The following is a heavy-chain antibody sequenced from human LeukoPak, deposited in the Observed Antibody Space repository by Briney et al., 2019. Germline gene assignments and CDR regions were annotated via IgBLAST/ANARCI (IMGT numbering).Heavy chain of an antibody. CDR2: IKQDGSEK. Sequence: GGSLRLSCAASGFTFSTYWMGWVRQAPGKGLEWVANIKQDGSEKYYVDSVKGRFTISRDNAKNSLFLQMNSLRAEDTAVYYCVRNGPFGYWGQGTLVTVSS. J-gene: IGHJ4*02. CDR3: VRNGPFGY. V-gene: IGHV3-7*01. CDR1: GFTFSTYW. D-gene: IGHD2-8*01.